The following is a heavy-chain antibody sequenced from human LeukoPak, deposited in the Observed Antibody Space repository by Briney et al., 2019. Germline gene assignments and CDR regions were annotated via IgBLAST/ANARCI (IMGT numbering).Heavy chain of an antibody. CDR2: INPNSGGT. J-gene: IGHJ6*03. V-gene: IGHV1-2*02. D-gene: IGHD3-10*01. Sequence: ASVKVSCKASGYTFTSYAMNWVRQAPGQGLEWMGWINPNSGGTNYAQKFQGRVTMTRDTSISTAYMELSRLRSDDTAVYYCARDFGFYGSGSYYYYYMDVWGKGTTVTISS. CDR3: ARDFGFYGSGSYYYYYMDV. CDR1: GYTFTSYA.